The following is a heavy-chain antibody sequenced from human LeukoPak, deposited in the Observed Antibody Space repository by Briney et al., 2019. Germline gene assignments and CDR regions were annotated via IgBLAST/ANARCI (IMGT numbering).Heavy chain of an antibody. D-gene: IGHD3-22*01. CDR2: ISYDGSNK. Sequence: PGGSLRLSCAASGFTFSSYAMHWVRQAPGKGLEWVAVISYDGSNKYYADSVKGRFTISRDNSKNTLYLQMNSLRAEDTAVYYCARDDYDSSGYYSWGQGTLVTVSS. V-gene: IGHV3-30*04. J-gene: IGHJ4*02. CDR3: ARDDYDSSGYYS. CDR1: GFTFSSYA.